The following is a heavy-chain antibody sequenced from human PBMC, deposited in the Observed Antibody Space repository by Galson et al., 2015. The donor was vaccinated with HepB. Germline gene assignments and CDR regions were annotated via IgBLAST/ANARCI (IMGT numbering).Heavy chain of an antibody. J-gene: IGHJ4*02. CDR2: ISAYNGKT. V-gene: IGHV1-18*01. D-gene: IGHD4-17*01. Sequence: SVKVSCKASGYTFPDYGISWVRQAPGQGLEWMGWISAYNGKTNYAQKLQGRVTLTTDTSTNTVYMELRGLRSDDTAVYYCARDTSYGDTSLFYWGQGTLVAVSS. CDR3: ARDTSYGDTSLFY. CDR1: GYTFPDYG.